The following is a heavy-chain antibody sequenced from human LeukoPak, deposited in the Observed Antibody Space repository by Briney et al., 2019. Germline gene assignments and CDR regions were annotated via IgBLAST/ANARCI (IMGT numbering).Heavy chain of an antibody. CDR2: IIPIFGTA. V-gene: IGHV1-69*05. J-gene: IGHJ4*02. CDR1: GGTFSSYA. CDR3: ARERDSSPYFDY. D-gene: IGHD6-6*01. Sequence: GASVKVSCKTSGGTFSSYAISWVRQAPGQGLEWMGGIIPIFGTANYAQKFQGRVTITTDESTSTAYMELSSLRSEDTAVYYCARERDSSPYFDYWGQGTLVTVSS.